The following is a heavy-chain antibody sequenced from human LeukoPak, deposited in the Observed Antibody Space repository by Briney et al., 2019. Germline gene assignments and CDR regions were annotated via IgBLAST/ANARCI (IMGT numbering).Heavy chain of an antibody. J-gene: IGHJ3*02. D-gene: IGHD3-22*01. Sequence: PSASVKVSCKASGYTFFDYYIHWVRQAPGQGLEWMGCIDPHSGGTKYAQKLQGRVTMTRDTSISTAYMELSRLRSDDTAMFYCAREYYDSSGTKYAFDIWGQGTMVTVSS. CDR1: GYTFFDYY. V-gene: IGHV1-2*02. CDR3: AREYYDSSGTKYAFDI. CDR2: IDPHSGGT.